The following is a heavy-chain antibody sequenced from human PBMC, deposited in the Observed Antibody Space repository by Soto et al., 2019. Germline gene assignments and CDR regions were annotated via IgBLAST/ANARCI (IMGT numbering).Heavy chain of an antibody. CDR3: ARVVPGAEAWFGP. D-gene: IGHD2-2*01. Sequence: VKVSCKPSGYTFSNYVINWVRQGPGQPLEWLGWISLYSDGANYAQKFQGRVSMTTDTSTTTAYMELRSLRSDETAVYYCARVVPGAEAWFGPWGQGTLLTVYS. V-gene: IGHV1-18*01. CDR1: GYTFSNYV. J-gene: IGHJ5*02. CDR2: ISLYSDGA.